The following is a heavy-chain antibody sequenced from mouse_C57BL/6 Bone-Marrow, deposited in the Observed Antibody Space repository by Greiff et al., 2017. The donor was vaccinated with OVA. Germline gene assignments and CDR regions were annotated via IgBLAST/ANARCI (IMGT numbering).Heavy chain of an antibody. CDR1: GFTFSSYA. D-gene: IGHD1-1*01. CDR2: ISSGGDYI. J-gene: IGHJ2*01. Sequence: VQLKESGEGLVKPGGSLKLSCAASGFTFSSYAMSWVRQTPEKRLEWVAYISSGGDYIYYADTVKGRFTISRDNARNTLYLQMSSLKSEDTAMYYCTRGGGTVDYFDYWGQGTTLTVSS. V-gene: IGHV5-9-1*02. CDR3: TRGGGTVDYFDY.